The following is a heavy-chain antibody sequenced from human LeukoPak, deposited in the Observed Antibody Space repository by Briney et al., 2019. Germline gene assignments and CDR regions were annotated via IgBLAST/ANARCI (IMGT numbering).Heavy chain of an antibody. Sequence: PSETLSLTCAVYGGSFSGYYWSWIRQPPGKGLEWIGEINHSGSTNYNPSLKSRVTISVDTSKNQFSLKLSSVTAADTAVYYCARGQGWIAAAGTRRLYRFDPWGQGTLVTVSS. J-gene: IGHJ5*02. CDR3: ARGQGWIAAAGTRRLYRFDP. V-gene: IGHV4-34*01. D-gene: IGHD6-13*01. CDR2: INHSGST. CDR1: GGSFSGYY.